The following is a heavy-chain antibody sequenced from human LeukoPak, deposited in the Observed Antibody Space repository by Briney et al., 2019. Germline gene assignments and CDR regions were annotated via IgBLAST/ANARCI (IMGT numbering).Heavy chain of an antibody. CDR3: ASGKGGVHH. J-gene: IGHJ5*02. D-gene: IGHD3-16*01. CDR1: AGTFSSYA. CDR2: IIPIFGIA. Sequence: GASVKVSCKASAGTFSSYAISWVRQAPGQGLEWMGRIIPIFGIANYAQKFQGRVTITADKSTSTAYMELSSLRSEDTAVYYCASGKGGVHHWGQGTLITVSS. V-gene: IGHV1-69*04.